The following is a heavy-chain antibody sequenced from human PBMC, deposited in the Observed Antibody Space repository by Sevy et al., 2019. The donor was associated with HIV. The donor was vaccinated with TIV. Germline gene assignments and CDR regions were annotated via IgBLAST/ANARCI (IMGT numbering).Heavy chain of an antibody. V-gene: IGHV4-61*01. CDR2: ISYIGSN. Sequence: SETLSLTCAVSGGSVGSGNYYWTWIRQPPGKGLEWIGYISYIGSNNYNPSLKSRVTISIDTSKNQLSLRLSSVTATDTAVYYCVRDRIDAAGGYSDYWGQGTLVTVSS. D-gene: IGHD6-13*01. J-gene: IGHJ4*02. CDR1: GGSVGSGNYY. CDR3: VRDRIDAAGGYSDY.